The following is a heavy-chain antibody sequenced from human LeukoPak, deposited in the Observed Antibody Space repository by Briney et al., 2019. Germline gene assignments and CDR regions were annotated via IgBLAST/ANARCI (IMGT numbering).Heavy chain of an antibody. V-gene: IGHV3-48*01. CDR3: ARDYDSSGYSDAFDI. J-gene: IGHJ3*02. Sequence: GGSLRLSCAASGFTFSNYYMNWVRQAPGKGLEWVSSISPSSSAIYYADSVKGRFTISRDNAENSVYLQMNSLRAEDTALYYCARDYDSSGYSDAFDIWGQGTMVTVSS. CDR1: GFTFSNYY. CDR2: ISPSSSAI. D-gene: IGHD3-22*01.